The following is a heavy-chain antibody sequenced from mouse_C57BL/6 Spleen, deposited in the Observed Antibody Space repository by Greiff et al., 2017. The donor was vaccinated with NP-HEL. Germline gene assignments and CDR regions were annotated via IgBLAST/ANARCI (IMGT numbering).Heavy chain of an antibody. CDR2: IYPRSGNT. CDR1: GYTFTSYG. CDR3: APYGNFFAY. V-gene: IGHV1-81*01. D-gene: IGHD2-1*01. Sequence: VKRVESGAELARPGASVKLSCKASGYTFTSYGISWVKQRTGQGLEWIGEIYPRSGNTYYNEKFKGKATLTADKSSSTAYMELRSLTSEDSAVYFCAPYGNFFAYWGQGTLVTVSA. J-gene: IGHJ3*01.